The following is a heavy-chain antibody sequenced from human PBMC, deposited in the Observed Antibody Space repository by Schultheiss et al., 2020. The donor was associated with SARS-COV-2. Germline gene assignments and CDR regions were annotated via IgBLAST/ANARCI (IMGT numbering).Heavy chain of an antibody. D-gene: IGHD4-11*01. V-gene: IGHV3-33*08. J-gene: IGHJ6*02. CDR2: IWYDGSNK. CDR3: ARDNYDYYYYGMDV. CDR1: GFTFSSYG. Sequence: GESLKISCAASGFTFSSYGMHWVRQAPGKGLEWVAVIWYDGSNKYYADSVKGRFTISRDNSKNTLYLQMNSLRAEDTAVYYCARDNYDYYYYGMDVWGQGTTVTVSS.